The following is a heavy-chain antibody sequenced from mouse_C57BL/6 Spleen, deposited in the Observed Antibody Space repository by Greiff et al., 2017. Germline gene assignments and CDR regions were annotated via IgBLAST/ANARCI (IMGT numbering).Heavy chain of an antibody. CDR1: GYSFTGYY. V-gene: IGHV1-42*01. D-gene: IGHD1-1*01. Sequence: VQLQQSGPELVKPGASVKISCKASGYSFTGYYMNWVKQSPEKSLEWIGEINPSTGGTTYNQKFKAKATLTVDKSSSTAYMQFKSLTSEDAAIYYCARRADYYGSTYRYLDVWGTGTTVTVSS. CDR3: ARRADYYGSTYRYLDV. J-gene: IGHJ1*03. CDR2: INPSTGGT.